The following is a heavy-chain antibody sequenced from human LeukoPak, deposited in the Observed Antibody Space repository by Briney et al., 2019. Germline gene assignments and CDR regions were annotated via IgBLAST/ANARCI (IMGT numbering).Heavy chain of an antibody. J-gene: IGHJ5*02. CDR1: GVSISSTSYC. V-gene: IGHV4-39*01. CDR2: IYYSGRT. Sequence: TASETLSLTCTVSGVSISSTSYCWGWIRQPPGKGLEWIGSIYYSGRTYYNPSLKSRLTISVDTPKDQFSLKLSSVTAADTAVYYCAQSLGASTWFGNWFDPWGQGTLVTVSS. CDR3: AQSLGASTWFGNWFDP. D-gene: IGHD3-10*01.